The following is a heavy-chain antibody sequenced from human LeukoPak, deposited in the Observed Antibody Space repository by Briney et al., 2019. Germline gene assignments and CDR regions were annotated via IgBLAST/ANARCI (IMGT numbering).Heavy chain of an antibody. CDR3: AEASVDTAMAPFYYYYMDV. J-gene: IGHJ6*03. D-gene: IGHD5-18*01. V-gene: IGHV3-23*01. CDR2: ISGSGGTT. CDR1: GFTFSTYA. Sequence: QPGGSLRCTSAASGFTFSTYAMSRFRQAPGKGLKWVSGISGSGGTTYYADSVKGRFTISRDNSKNTLYLQMNSLRAEDTAVYFCAEASVDTAMAPFYYYYMDVWGKGTTVTVS.